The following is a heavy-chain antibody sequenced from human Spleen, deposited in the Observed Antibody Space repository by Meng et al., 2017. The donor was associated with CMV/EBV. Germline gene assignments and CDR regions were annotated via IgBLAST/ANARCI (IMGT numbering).Heavy chain of an antibody. V-gene: IGHV4-34*01. D-gene: IGHD1-26*01. CDR1: GGSFSGYY. Sequence: SETLSLTCAVYGGSFSGYYWSWIRQPPGKGLEWIGEINHSGSTNYNPSLKSPVTISVDTSKNQISLKLRSVTAADTAVYYCASPYSGSYWGQGTLVTVSS. CDR2: INHSGST. CDR3: ASPYSGSY. J-gene: IGHJ4*02.